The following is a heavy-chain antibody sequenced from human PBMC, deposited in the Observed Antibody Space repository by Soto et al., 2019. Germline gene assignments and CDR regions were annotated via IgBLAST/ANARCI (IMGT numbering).Heavy chain of an antibody. CDR1: GFTFSGYW. Sequence: SGGSLRLSCAASGFTFSGYWMTWVRQAPGKGLEWVANIKEDGSQKYYVDSVKGRFTISRDNAKNSLYLQTNSLRAEDTAVYYCATHSKWLIDYWGQGTLVIVSS. V-gene: IGHV3-7*01. D-gene: IGHD5-12*01. J-gene: IGHJ4*02. CDR3: ATHSKWLIDY. CDR2: IKEDGSQK.